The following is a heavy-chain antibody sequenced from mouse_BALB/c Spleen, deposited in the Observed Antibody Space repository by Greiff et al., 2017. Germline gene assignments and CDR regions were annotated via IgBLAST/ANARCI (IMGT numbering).Heavy chain of an antibody. CDR3: ARTGSYWYFDV. Sequence: DVKLVESGAELVKPGASVKLSCTASGFNIKDTYMHWVKQRPEQGLEWIGRIDPANGNTKYDPKFQGKATITADTSSNTAYLQLSSLTSEDTAVYYCARTGSYWYFDVWGAGTTVTVSS. J-gene: IGHJ1*01. CDR2: IDPANGNT. V-gene: IGHV14-3*02. CDR1: GFNIKDTY.